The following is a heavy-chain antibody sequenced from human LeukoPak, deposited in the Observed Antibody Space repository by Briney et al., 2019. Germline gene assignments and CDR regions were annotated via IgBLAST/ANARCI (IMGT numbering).Heavy chain of an antibody. CDR1: GYSISSGYY. V-gene: IGHV4-38-2*01. J-gene: IGHJ4*02. D-gene: IGHD6-19*01. Sequence: SETLSLTCAVSGYSISSGYYWGWIRQPPGKGLEWVGSIYHSGSTNYNPSLKSRVTISVDTSKNQFSLKLSSVTAADTAVYYCARVGDQWLLQYYSDYWGQGTQVTVSS. CDR2: IYHSGST. CDR3: ARVGDQWLLQYYSDY.